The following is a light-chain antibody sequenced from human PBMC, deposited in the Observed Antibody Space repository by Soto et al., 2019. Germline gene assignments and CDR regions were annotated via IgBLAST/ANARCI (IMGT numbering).Light chain of an antibody. Sequence: QSVLTQPASVSGSPGQSITFSCSGTSSDVGAYNYVSWYQQHPGKAPKLMIYDVTNRPSGVSNRFSGSKSGNTASLTISGLQPEDEADYYCSSYTTSTSPLFGGGTKVTVL. CDR1: SSDVGAYNY. CDR2: DVT. V-gene: IGLV2-14*01. CDR3: SSYTTSTSPL. J-gene: IGLJ3*02.